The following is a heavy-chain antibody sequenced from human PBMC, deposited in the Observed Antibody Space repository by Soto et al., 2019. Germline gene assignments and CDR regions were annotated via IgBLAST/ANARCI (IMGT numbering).Heavy chain of an antibody. CDR2: IYYSGST. Sequence: SETLSLTCTVSGGSISSGGYYWSWIRQHPGKGLEWIGYIYYSGSTYYNPSLKSRVTISVDTSKNQFSLKLSSVTAADTAVYYCARVWRGSSSGGAAFDIWGQGTMVTVSS. J-gene: IGHJ3*02. CDR3: ARVWRGSSSGGAAFDI. D-gene: IGHD6-6*01. V-gene: IGHV4-31*03. CDR1: GGSISSGGYY.